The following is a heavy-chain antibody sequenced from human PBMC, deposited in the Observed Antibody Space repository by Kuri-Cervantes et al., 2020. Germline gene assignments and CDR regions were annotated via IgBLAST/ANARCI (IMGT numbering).Heavy chain of an antibody. CDR1: GYTFTSYD. V-gene: IGHV1-18*01. J-gene: IGHJ4*02. D-gene: IGHD4-17*01. Sequence: ASVKVSCKASGYTFTSYDINWVRQATGQGLEWMGWISAYNGNTNYAQKLQGRVTMTTDTSTSTAYMELRSLRSDDTAVYYCAREGTTVTDFDYWGQGTLVTVSS. CDR2: ISAYNGNT. CDR3: AREGTTVTDFDY.